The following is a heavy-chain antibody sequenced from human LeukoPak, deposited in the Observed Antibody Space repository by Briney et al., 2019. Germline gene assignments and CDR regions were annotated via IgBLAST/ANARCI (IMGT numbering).Heavy chain of an antibody. V-gene: IGHV3-30*03. CDR2: ISYDGSNK. Sequence: PGGSLRLSCAASGFTFSSYGMHWVRQAPGKGLEWVAVISYDGSNKYYADSVKGRFTISRDNSKNTLYLQMNSLRAEDTAVYYCARDQRLGNSWFFLDYWGQGTLVTVSS. J-gene: IGHJ4*02. CDR1: GFTFSSYG. CDR3: ARDQRLGNSWFFLDY. D-gene: IGHD6-13*01.